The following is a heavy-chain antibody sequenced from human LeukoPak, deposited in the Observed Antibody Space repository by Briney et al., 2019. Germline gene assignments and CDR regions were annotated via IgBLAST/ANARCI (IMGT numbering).Heavy chain of an antibody. CDR1: GGSISSGGYS. CDR3: ARGYYGSGSYYNDY. J-gene: IGHJ4*02. V-gene: IGHV4-30-2*01. D-gene: IGHD3-10*01. CDR2: IYHSGST. Sequence: PSQTLSLTCAVSGGSISSGGYSWSWIRQPPGKGLEWIGYIYHSGSTYYNPSLKSRVTISVDRSKNQFSLKLSSVTAADTAVYYCARGYYGSGSYYNDYWGQGTLVTVSP.